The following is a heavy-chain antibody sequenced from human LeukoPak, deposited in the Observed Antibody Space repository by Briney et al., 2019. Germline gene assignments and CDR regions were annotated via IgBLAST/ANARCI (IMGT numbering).Heavy chain of an antibody. D-gene: IGHD1-14*01. Sequence: ASVKVSCKASGYTFTSYDINWVRQATGQGLEWMGWMNPNSGNTGYAQKFQGRVTITRDTSISTAYMELSSLRSEDTAVYYCATTGASTHYYYYYMDVWGKGTTVTVSS. V-gene: IGHV1-8*03. CDR3: ATTGASTHYYYYYMDV. CDR1: GYTFTSYD. CDR2: MNPNSGNT. J-gene: IGHJ6*03.